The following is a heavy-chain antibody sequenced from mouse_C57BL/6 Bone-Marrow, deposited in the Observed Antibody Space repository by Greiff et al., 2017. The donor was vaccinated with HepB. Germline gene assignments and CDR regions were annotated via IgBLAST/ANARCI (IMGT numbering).Heavy chain of an antibody. J-gene: IGHJ1*03. CDR1: GYTFTSYG. Sequence: VKLMESGAELARPGASVKLSCKASGYTFTSYGISWVKQRTGQGLEWIGEIYPRSGNTYYNEKFKGKATLTADKSSSTAYMELRSLTSEDSAVYFCALIYYGNYGYFDVWGTGTTVTVSS. CDR3: ALIYYGNYGYFDV. CDR2: IYPRSGNT. D-gene: IGHD2-1*01. V-gene: IGHV1-81*01.